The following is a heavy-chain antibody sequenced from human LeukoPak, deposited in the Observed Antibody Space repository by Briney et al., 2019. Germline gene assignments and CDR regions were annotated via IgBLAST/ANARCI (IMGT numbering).Heavy chain of an antibody. Sequence: SETLSLTCTVSGGSTSTYSWGWIRQPPGRALEWLGNLYYSVSTIFNTSLNSRVTISVDTSNSQFSLMLSSVNAADTAVDYCAREDMAIGFARCPIFNYWGQGTLVTVSS. CDR1: GGSTSTYS. V-gene: IGHV4-59*01. D-gene: IGHD3-10*01. CDR2: LYYSVST. CDR3: AREDMAIGFARCPIFNY. J-gene: IGHJ4*02.